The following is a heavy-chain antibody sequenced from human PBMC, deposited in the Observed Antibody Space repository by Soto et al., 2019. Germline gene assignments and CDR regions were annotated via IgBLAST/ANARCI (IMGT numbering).Heavy chain of an antibody. V-gene: IGHV2-5*02. J-gene: IGHJ3*02. CDR3: ARLTVPDAFDI. Sequence: QITLKESGPTLVKPTQTLTLTCTFSGFSLSTSGVGVGWIRQPPGKALEWLALIYWDDDKRYSPSLKSRLTTTKDTSKTRVVLTMTNMDPVDTATYACARLTVPDAFDIWGQGTMVTVSS. CDR1: GFSLSTSGVG. CDR2: IYWDDDK. D-gene: IGHD4-17*01.